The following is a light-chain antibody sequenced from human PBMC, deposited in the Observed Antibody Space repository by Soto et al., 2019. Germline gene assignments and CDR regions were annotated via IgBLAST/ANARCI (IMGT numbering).Light chain of an antibody. Sequence: EILFAQAPGTPSLSPRERGTPSCGASQSVSNNYLAWYQQKPGRAPRLLIYGASSRATGIPDRFSGSGSGTDFTLTISRLEPEDFGVYYCQQYGSSSRTFGQGTKVDIK. CDR2: GAS. CDR1: QSVSNNY. V-gene: IGKV3-20*01. CDR3: QQYGSSSRT. J-gene: IGKJ1*01.